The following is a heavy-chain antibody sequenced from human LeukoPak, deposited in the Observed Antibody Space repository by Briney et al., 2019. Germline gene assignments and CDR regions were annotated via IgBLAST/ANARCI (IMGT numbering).Heavy chain of an antibody. CDR1: GDSVSSNSAA. V-gene: IGHV6-1*01. J-gene: IGHJ3*02. Sequence: SQTLSLTCAISGDSVSSNSAAWNWIRQSPSRGLEWLGRTYYSSKWYNDYAVSVKSRITINPDTSKNQLSLQLNSVTPEDTVLYYCARGAVAVRNAFDIWGQGTMVTVSS. CDR3: ARGAVAVRNAFDI. D-gene: IGHD6-19*01. CDR2: TYYSSKWYN.